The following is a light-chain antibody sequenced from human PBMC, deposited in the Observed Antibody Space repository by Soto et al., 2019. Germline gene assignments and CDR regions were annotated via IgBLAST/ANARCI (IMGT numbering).Light chain of an antibody. J-gene: IGKJ2*01. CDR1: QSVSTF. V-gene: IGKV1-5*03. CDR2: RTS. CDR3: QQYSSSSVNT. Sequence: DIQMTQSPSTLSASLGDTVTISCRASQSVSTFLAWYQQKPGKAPKVLIYRTSILQSGVPSRFSGSGSETEFTLTISSLQPDDFATYYCQQYSSSSVNTFGQGTKVE.